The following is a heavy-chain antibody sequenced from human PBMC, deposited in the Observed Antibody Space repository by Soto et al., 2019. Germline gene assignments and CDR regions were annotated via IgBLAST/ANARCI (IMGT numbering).Heavy chain of an antibody. Sequence: ASVKVSCKASGYTFISYAMHWVRQAPGQRLEWMGWINAGNGNTKYSQKFQGRVTITRDTSASTAYMELSSLRSEDTAVYYCARGSGVAARSFWFDPWGQGTLVTVSS. CDR2: INAGNGNT. CDR1: GYTFISYA. D-gene: IGHD6-6*01. V-gene: IGHV1-3*01. CDR3: ARGSGVAARSFWFDP. J-gene: IGHJ5*02.